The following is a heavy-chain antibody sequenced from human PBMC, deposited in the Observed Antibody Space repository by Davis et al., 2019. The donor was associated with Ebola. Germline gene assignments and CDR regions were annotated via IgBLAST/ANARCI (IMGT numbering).Heavy chain of an antibody. D-gene: IGHD5-18*01. Sequence: AASVKVSCKASGYTFTSYDINWVRQATGQGLEWMGWINPNSGNTGYAQKFQGRVTMTRNTSISTAYMELSSLRSEDTAVYYCARKGRGYSYGLDGFDPWGQGTLVTVSS. CDR1: GYTFTSYD. CDR3: ARKGRGYSYGLDGFDP. J-gene: IGHJ5*02. CDR2: INPNSGNT. V-gene: IGHV1-8*01.